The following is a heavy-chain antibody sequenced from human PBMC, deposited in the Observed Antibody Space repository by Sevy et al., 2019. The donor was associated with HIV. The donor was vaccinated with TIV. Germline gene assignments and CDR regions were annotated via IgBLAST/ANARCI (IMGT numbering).Heavy chain of an antibody. CDR1: GFTFSSYI. D-gene: IGHD3-3*01. CDR2: IIGSSSYI. V-gene: IGHV3-21*01. CDR3: ARGVRDFWSGYPDY. J-gene: IGHJ4*02. Sequence: GGSLSLSCAASGFTFSSYIMNGVRQAPGKGLEWVPSIIGSSSYIYYADSLKGRFTISRDKATNALYLQMNSLRVEDTAVYYCARGVRDFWSGYPDYWGQGTLVTVSS.